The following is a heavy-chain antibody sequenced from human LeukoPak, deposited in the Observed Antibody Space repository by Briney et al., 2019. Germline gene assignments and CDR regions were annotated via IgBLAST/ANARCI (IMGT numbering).Heavy chain of an antibody. J-gene: IGHJ4*02. CDR1: GGSISSYF. CDR3: AGDGADVDGRPFYY. V-gene: IGHV4-4*07. D-gene: IGHD4/OR15-4a*01. CDR2: IHASGTT. Sequence: SETLSLTCNVSGGSISSYFWTWIRQPAGKGLEWIGRIHASGTTNYNSSLKSRVSMSVDTSKNQLSLKLNSVSAADTAVYFCAGDGADVDGRPFYYWGQGTLVSVSS.